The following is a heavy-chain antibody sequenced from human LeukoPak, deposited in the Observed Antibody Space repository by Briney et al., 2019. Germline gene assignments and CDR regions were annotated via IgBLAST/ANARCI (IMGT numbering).Heavy chain of an antibody. Sequence: GGSLRFSCEVSGFTFTDYWMNWVRQAPGQGPEWVVSIRQDGSEKTYVDSVKGRFTISRDNTKNSLSLQLNGLRAEDTAVYYCARDGTAAGLYFDLWGQGTLVTVSS. CDR3: ARDGTAAGLYFDL. J-gene: IGHJ4*01. D-gene: IGHD6-13*01. V-gene: IGHV3-7*01. CDR2: IRQDGSEK. CDR1: GFTFTDYW.